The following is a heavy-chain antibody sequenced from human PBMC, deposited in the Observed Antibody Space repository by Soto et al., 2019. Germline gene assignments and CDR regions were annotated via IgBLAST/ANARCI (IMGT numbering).Heavy chain of an antibody. CDR1: GYSFTSYW. CDR3: ASTYYYDSSGYFHAFDI. CDR2: IDPSDSYT. D-gene: IGHD3-22*01. Sequence: GESLKISCKGSGYSFTSYWISWGRQMPGKGLEWMGRIDPSDSYTNYSPSFQGHVTISADKSISTAYLQWSSLKASDTAMYYCASTYYYDSSGYFHAFDIWGQGTMVTVSS. J-gene: IGHJ3*02. V-gene: IGHV5-10-1*01.